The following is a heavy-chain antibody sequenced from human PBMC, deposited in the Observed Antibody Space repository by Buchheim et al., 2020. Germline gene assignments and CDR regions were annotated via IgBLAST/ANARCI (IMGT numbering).Heavy chain of an antibody. D-gene: IGHD3-16*01. V-gene: IGHV3-30*18. CDR2: ISNDGSNQ. CDR3: AKSHTSYPTDY. CDR1: GFTFSSYD. Sequence: QVQLVESGGGVVQPGRSLRLSCAASGFTFSSYDMHWVRQAPGKGLEWVAVISNDGSNQYYADSVKGRFTISRDNSKNTLYLQMNSLRAEDTAVYYCAKSHTSYPTDYWGQGTL. J-gene: IGHJ4*02.